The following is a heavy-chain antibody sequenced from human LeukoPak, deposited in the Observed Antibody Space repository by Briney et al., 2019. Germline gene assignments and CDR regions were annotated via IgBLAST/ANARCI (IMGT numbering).Heavy chain of an antibody. V-gene: IGHV3-23*01. CDR1: GFTVSSYA. CDR3: AKDRGLIAFGFDY. Sequence: GGSLRLSCAASGFTVSSYAMSWVRQAPGKGLEWVSCISSSSVSGSSSNTYYTDSVKGRFAISRDSSKNTLYLQMSSLRAEDTAVYYCAKDRGLIAFGFDYWGLGTLVTVSS. CDR2: ISSSSVSGSSSNT. J-gene: IGHJ4*02. D-gene: IGHD3-10*01.